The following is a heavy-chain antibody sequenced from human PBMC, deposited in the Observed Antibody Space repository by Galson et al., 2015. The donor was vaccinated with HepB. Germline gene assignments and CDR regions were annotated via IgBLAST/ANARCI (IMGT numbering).Heavy chain of an antibody. CDR2: ISSSSSYT. CDR1: GFTFSDYY. V-gene: IGHV3-11*06. CDR3: ARASITLDAFDI. Sequence: SLRLSCAASGFTFSDYYMSWIRQAPGKGLEWVSYISSSSSYTNYADSVKGRFTISRDNAKNSLYLQMNSLRAEDTAVYYCARASITLDAFDIWGQGTMVTVSS. D-gene: IGHD2-2*01. J-gene: IGHJ3*02.